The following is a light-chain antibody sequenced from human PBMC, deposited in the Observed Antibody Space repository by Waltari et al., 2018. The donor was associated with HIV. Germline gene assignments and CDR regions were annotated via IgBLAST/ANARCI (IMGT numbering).Light chain of an antibody. Sequence: QSALTQPASVSGSPGQSINISCPGTSSDVGGYHYVSWYQQHPGKAPKLLISEVSNRPSGISNRFSGSKSGNTASLTISGLQTEDEANYYCSSYTTSTTPVVFGGGTKLTVL. CDR3: SSYTTSTTPVV. J-gene: IGLJ2*01. CDR1: SSDVGGYHY. V-gene: IGLV2-14*01. CDR2: EVS.